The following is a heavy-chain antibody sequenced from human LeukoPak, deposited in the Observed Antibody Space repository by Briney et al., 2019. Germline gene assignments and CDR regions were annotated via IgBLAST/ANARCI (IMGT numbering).Heavy chain of an antibody. V-gene: IGHV3-23*01. CDR3: AKIGEICSGGSCYIGGDLDY. CDR1: GFTFSSYG. Sequence: GGSLRLSCAASGFTFSSYGTSWVRQAPGKGLEWVSAISGSGGSTYYADSVKGRFTISRDNSKNTLYLQMNSLRAEDTAVYYCAKIGEICSGGSCYIGGDLDYWGQGTLVTVSS. D-gene: IGHD2-15*01. CDR2: ISGSGGST. J-gene: IGHJ4*02.